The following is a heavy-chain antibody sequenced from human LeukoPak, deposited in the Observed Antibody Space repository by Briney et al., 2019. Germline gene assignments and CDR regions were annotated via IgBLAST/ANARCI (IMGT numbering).Heavy chain of an antibody. D-gene: IGHD2-21*01. CDR2: IGLSSSSI. CDR1: GFTLSSHL. J-gene: IGHJ3*02. CDR3: ARDYIYGFDI. V-gene: IGHV3-48*02. Sequence: GESLRHSCAASGFTLSSHLMKWVPQAPGKGLEWVSYIGLSSSSIYYADSVKGRLTISRDNAKNSVYLQMNSLRDEDTAVYYCARDYIYGFDIWGQGTMVTVFS.